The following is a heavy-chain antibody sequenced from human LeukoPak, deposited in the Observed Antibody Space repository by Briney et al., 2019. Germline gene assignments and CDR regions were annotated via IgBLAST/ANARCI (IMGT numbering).Heavy chain of an antibody. J-gene: IGHJ4*02. CDR3: ARVSFADGGYFDY. Sequence: GGSLRLSCAASGFTFSSYGMHWVRQAPGQGLEWVSSISRSTNHTYYADSLKGRFTISRDNAKNSLYLQMNSLRAEDTAVYYCARVSFADGGYFDYWGQGSLVTVSS. CDR2: ISRSTNHT. CDR1: GFTFSSYG. D-gene: IGHD2-15*01. V-gene: IGHV3-21*01.